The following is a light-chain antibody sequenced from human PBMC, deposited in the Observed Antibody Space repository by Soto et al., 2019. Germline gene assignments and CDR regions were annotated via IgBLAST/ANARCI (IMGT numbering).Light chain of an antibody. CDR3: QQYVRSPLT. CDR1: QSVISNY. CDR2: GAS. Sequence: EVVLTQSPGTLSLSSGERATLSCRASQSVISNYLAWYQHKPGQAPRLLISGASNRATGIPDRFRGSGSGTDFTLTISRLEPEDFAVYYCQQYVRSPLTFGGGTKVDIK. V-gene: IGKV3-20*01. J-gene: IGKJ4*01.